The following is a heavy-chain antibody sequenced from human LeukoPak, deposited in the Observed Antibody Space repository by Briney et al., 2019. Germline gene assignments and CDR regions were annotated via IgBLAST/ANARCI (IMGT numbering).Heavy chain of an antibody. J-gene: IGHJ4*02. CDR1: GGSFSGYY. CDR2: INHSGST. CDR3: VRRYPPVRGANLRPQEVRKYYFDY. D-gene: IGHD3-10*01. Sequence: SETLSLTCAVYGGSFSGYYWSWIRQPPGKGLEWIGDINHSGSTNYNPSLKGPVTISVDTSKNQFSLKLSSVTAADTAVYHCVRRYPPVRGANLRPQEVRKYYFDYWGQGSLVTVSS. V-gene: IGHV4-34*01.